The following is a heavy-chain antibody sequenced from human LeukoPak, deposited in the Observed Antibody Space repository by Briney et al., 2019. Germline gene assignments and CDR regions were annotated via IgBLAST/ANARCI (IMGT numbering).Heavy chain of an antibody. CDR1: GFTFSSYS. V-gene: IGHV3-48*04. J-gene: IGHJ4*02. D-gene: IGHD1-26*01. CDR2: ISSSSSTI. Sequence: PGGSLRLSCAASGFTFSSYSMNWVRQAPGKGLEWVSYISSSSSTIYYADSVKGRFTISRDNAKNSLYLQMSSLRAEDTAVYYCARSEKGGLNTPDYWGQGTLVTVSS. CDR3: ARSEKGGLNTPDY.